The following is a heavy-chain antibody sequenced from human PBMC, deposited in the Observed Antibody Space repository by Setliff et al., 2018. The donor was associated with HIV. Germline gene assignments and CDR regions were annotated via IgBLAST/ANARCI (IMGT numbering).Heavy chain of an antibody. D-gene: IGHD1-26*01. Sequence: KPSETLSLTCTVSGGSIVSSSYYWGWIRQPPGKGLEWIGHIYTGGSPNYNPSLMSRVTISIDTSKDQLSLKLNSVTAADTAVYYCAARGSYHFDYWGQGILVTVSS. CDR1: GGSIVSSSYY. J-gene: IGHJ4*02. CDR2: IYTGGSP. CDR3: AARGSYHFDY. V-gene: IGHV4-61*05.